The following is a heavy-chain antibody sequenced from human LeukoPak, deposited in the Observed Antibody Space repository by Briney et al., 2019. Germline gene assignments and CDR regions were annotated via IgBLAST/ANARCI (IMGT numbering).Heavy chain of an antibody. Sequence: SETLSLTCAVYGGSFSGYYWSWIRQPPGKGLEWIGEINHSGSTNYNPSLKSRVTISVDTSKNQFSLKLSSVTAADTAVYYCATWNRGPYGSGSSWGQGTLVTVSS. CDR1: GGSFSGYY. CDR3: ATWNRGPYGSGSS. V-gene: IGHV4-34*01. J-gene: IGHJ4*02. CDR2: INHSGST. D-gene: IGHD3-10*01.